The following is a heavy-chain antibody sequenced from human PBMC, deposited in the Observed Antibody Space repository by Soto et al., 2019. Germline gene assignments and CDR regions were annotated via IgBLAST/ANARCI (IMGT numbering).Heavy chain of an antibody. CDR1: GGTFSSYA. D-gene: IGHD1-1*01. Sequence: ASVKVSCKASGGTFSSYAISWVRQAPGQGLEWMGGIIPIFGTANYAQKFQGRVTITADASTSTAYMELSSLTSDDTAVYYCAREQEPTGVIYFDSWGQGSLVTVSS. V-gene: IGHV1-69*13. CDR2: IIPIFGTA. CDR3: AREQEPTGVIYFDS. J-gene: IGHJ4*02.